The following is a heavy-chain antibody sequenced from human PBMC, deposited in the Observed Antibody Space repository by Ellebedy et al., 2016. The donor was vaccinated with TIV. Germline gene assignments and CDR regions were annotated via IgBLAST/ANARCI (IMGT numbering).Heavy chain of an antibody. V-gene: IGHV3-7*01. CDR2: IYQDGSEK. CDR1: GFNFYSYW. J-gene: IGHJ5*02. Sequence: GGSLRLSCAASGFNFYSYWMSWVRQTPGKGLEWVANIYQDGSEKFYVDFVKGRFTISRDNPRKSLYLQMNSLRAEDTAVYYCARRGSYGDYAVHFNNFFDRWGQGTLVTVSS. D-gene: IGHD4-17*01. CDR3: ARRGSYGDYAVHFNNFFDR.